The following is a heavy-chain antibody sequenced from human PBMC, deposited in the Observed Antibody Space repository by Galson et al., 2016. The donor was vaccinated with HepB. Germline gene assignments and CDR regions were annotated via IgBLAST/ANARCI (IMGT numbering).Heavy chain of an antibody. CDR1: GGSFSGYY. J-gene: IGHJ6*02. Sequence: SETLSLTCAVYGGSFSGYYWSWIRQSPGKGLEWIGEINHHEGTNYNPSLRSRVTVSQDMSKNQFSLQLRSLTAADTAVYFCAGGRCETSTCYTGLGRPRYYEAVDVWSQGTSVLVSS. CDR2: INHHEGT. V-gene: IGHV4-34*01. D-gene: IGHD2-2*02. CDR3: AGGRCETSTCYTGLGRPRYYEAVDV.